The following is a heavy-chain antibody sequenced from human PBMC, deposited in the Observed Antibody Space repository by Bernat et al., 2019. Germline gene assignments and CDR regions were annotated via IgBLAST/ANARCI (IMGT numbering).Heavy chain of an antibody. CDR2: IHYSGST. D-gene: IGHD2-2*01. CDR3: ARHQSGGLSASSRYYYYYMDV. J-gene: IGHJ6*03. Sequence: QVQVQESGPGLVKPSETLSLTYTVSGGSISSSSYYWGWIRQPPGKGLEWIGRIHYSGSTYYNPSLKSRVTISVDTSKNQFSLKVTYVTAADTAIYYCARHQSGGLSASSRYYYYYMDVWGKGTTVTVSS. CDR1: GGSISSSSYY. V-gene: IGHV4-39*01.